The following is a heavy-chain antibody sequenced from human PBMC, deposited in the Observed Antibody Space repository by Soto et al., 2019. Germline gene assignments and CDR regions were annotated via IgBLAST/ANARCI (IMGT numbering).Heavy chain of an antibody. D-gene: IGHD2-2*01. CDR3: AAGSCSSSGCYRFDP. Sequence: SETLSLTCTVSGGSISGGDYHWSRIRRPPGKGLEWVGYIYGSATYHNPSLKSGVIISVDTSKNQFSLQLSSVTAADTAVYYCAAGSCSSSGCYRFDPWGQGTLVTVSS. CDR1: GGSISGGDYH. CDR2: IYGSAT. J-gene: IGHJ5*02. V-gene: IGHV4-30-4*01.